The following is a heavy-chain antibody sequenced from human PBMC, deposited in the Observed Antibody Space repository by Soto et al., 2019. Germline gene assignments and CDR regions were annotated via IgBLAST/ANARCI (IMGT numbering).Heavy chain of an antibody. CDR3: AAEYGANSA. D-gene: IGHD4-17*01. Sequence: QVQLVQSGAEVKKPGSSVKVSCKASGGTFSSYTINWVRQALGQGLEWVGRIIPILGIAKNAQKFQGRVTITADKSTSTAYMELSSLRSEDTAVYYCAAEYGANSAWGQGTLVTVSS. CDR1: GGTFSSYT. J-gene: IGHJ4*02. V-gene: IGHV1-69*02. CDR2: IIPILGIA.